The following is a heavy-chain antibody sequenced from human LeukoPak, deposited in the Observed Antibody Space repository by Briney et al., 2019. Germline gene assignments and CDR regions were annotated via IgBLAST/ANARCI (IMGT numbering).Heavy chain of an antibody. Sequence: GGSLRLSCAASGFTFSSYAMSWVRQGPGKGLEWVSGFSASDGSTQYADSVKGRFTISRDNSKNTLFLHMNSLRGDDTDVYYCAKSRTAASVTGAFDIWGQGTMVTVSS. CDR3: AKSRTAASVTGAFDI. D-gene: IGHD6-13*01. J-gene: IGHJ3*02. CDR1: GFTFSSYA. V-gene: IGHV3-23*01. CDR2: FSASDGST.